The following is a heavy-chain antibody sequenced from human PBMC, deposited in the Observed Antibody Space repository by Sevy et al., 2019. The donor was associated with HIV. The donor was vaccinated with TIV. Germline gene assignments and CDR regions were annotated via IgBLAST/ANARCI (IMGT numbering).Heavy chain of an antibody. CDR2: IWYDGSNI. J-gene: IGHJ1*01. Sequence: GESRKISCAASGFTFSSSGMHWVRQAPGKGLEWVAVIWYDGSNIYYADSVKGRFTISRDNTKNTLYLQMNSLRAEDTAVYYCASEVQYCSGGSCYTVEYFQHWGQGTLVTVSS. CDR1: GFTFSSSG. D-gene: IGHD2-15*01. V-gene: IGHV3-33*08. CDR3: ASEVQYCSGGSCYTVEYFQH.